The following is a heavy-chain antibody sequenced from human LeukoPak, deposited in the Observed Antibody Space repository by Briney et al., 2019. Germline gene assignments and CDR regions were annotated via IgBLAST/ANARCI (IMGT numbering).Heavy chain of an antibody. Sequence: EASVKVSCKASGYTFTFYDIQWVRQAPGQGLEWMGWINPNSGGTNYAQKFQGRVTMTRDTSISTAYMEVSRLRADDTAVYYCARDERYDSSGYPFDYWGQGALVTVSS. CDR3: ARDERYDSSGYPFDY. V-gene: IGHV1-2*02. J-gene: IGHJ4*02. CDR1: GYTFTFYD. CDR2: INPNSGGT. D-gene: IGHD3-22*01.